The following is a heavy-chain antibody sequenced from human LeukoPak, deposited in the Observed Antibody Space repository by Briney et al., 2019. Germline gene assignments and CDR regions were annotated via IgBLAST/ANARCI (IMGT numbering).Heavy chain of an antibody. V-gene: IGHV3-48*02. Sequence: GSLRLSCAASGFTFSSYSMNWVRQAPGKGLEWVSYISSSSNTIYYADSVKGQFTISRDNAKESLYLQMNSLRDEDTAVYYCARDRYDYGGKNSRPLDYWGQGTLVTVSS. CDR2: ISSSSNTI. CDR3: ARDRYDYGGKNSRPLDY. D-gene: IGHD4-23*01. J-gene: IGHJ4*02. CDR1: GFTFSSYS.